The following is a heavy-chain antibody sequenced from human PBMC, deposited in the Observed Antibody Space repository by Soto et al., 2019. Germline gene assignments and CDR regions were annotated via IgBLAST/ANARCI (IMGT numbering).Heavy chain of an antibody. D-gene: IGHD2-15*01. CDR1: GITVSSSY. CDR3: ARDGGNSGGGVTHWYYYMDV. V-gene: IGHV3-66*01. J-gene: IGHJ6*03. Sequence: EVQLVESGGGLVQPGGSLRLSCAASGITVSSSYMSWARQAPGKGLEWVSVIYSGGSTYYADSAKGRFTISRDNYKNVLYLKLNSLRAEDTAVYYCARDGGNSGGGVTHWYYYMDVWGKGTTVTVSS. CDR2: IYSGGST.